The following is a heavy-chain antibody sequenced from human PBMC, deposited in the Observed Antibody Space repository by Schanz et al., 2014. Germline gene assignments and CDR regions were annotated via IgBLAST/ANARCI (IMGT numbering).Heavy chain of an antibody. Sequence: QIQLVQSGPEVKKPGATVKVSCKASGYIFINSGISWVRQAPGQGLEWMGWISVYNHNKEYDQKFQGRVTMTTDTSTSTAYMALTDPRSDDTAVYYCARDRRFFDRDDLYYFDSWGQGTLVTVSS. D-gene: IGHD3-3*01. V-gene: IGHV1-18*01. J-gene: IGHJ4*02. CDR3: ARDRRFFDRDDLYYFDS. CDR2: ISVYNHNK. CDR1: GYIFINSG.